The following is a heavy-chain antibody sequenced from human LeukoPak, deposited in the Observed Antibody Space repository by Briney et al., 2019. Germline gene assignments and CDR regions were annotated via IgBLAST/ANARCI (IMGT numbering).Heavy chain of an antibody. CDR2: IYYSGGT. D-gene: IGHD3-22*01. CDR3: ARDVMYYYDSGVSGFDP. CDR1: GGSISSGGYY. V-gene: IGHV4-31*03. Sequence: SQTLSLTCTVSGGSISSGGYYWSWIRQHPGKGLEWIGYIYYSGGTYYNPSLKSRVTISVDTSKNQFSLKLSSVTAADTAVYYCARDVMYYYDSGVSGFDPWGQGTLVPVSS. J-gene: IGHJ5*02.